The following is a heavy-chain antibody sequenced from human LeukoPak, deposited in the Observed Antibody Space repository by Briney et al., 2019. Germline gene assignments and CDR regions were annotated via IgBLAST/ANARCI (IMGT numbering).Heavy chain of an antibody. CDR1: GGSFSGYY. CDR2: INHSGST. Sequence: SETLSHTCAVYGGSFSGYYWSWIRQPPGKGLEWIGEINHSGSTNYNPSLKSRVTISVDTSKNQFSLKLSSVTAADTAVYYCAGPGCCGGSCNGNIDVSGKGTTVTVSS. V-gene: IGHV4-34*01. CDR3: AGPGCCGGSCNGNIDV. J-gene: IGHJ6*03. D-gene: IGHD2-15*01.